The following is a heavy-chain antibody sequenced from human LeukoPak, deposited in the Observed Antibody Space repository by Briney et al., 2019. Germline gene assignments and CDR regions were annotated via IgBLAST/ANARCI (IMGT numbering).Heavy chain of an antibody. Sequence: GGSLRLSCAASGFTFSSYSMNWVRQAPGKGLEWVSSISSNSSYIYYADSVKGRFTISRDNAKNSLYLQMNSLRAEDTAVYYCARDRGWLGFDPWGQGTLVTVSS. J-gene: IGHJ5*02. V-gene: IGHV3-21*01. CDR3: ARDRGWLGFDP. D-gene: IGHD3-10*01. CDR1: GFTFSSYS. CDR2: ISSNSSYI.